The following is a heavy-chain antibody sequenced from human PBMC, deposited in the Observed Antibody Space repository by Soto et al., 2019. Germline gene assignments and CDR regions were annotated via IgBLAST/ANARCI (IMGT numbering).Heavy chain of an antibody. V-gene: IGHV1-2*04. Sequence: WASVKVSCKASGYSFTDYHIHWVRQAPGQGLEWLGRINPKSGGTSTAQKFQGWVTMTRDRSISAVYMELTRLRSDDTAVYFCARGHSTDCSNGVCSFFYNHDMDVWGQGPTVTVYS. J-gene: IGHJ6*02. CDR3: ARGHSTDCSNGVCSFFYNHDMDV. CDR2: INPKSGGT. CDR1: GYSFTDYH. D-gene: IGHD2-8*01.